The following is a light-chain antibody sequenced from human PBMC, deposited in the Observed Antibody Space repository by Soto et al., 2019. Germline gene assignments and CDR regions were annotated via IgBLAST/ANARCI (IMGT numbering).Light chain of an antibody. V-gene: IGKV3-11*01. CDR3: QQRYIWPPIP. Sequence: EIVLTQSPATLSLSPGERATLSCRASQSVSSYLAWYQQKPGQAPRLLIYDASSRATGIPARFSGSGSGTDFTLTISSLEPEDFAVYYCQQRYIWPPIPFGQGTRLEIK. J-gene: IGKJ5*01. CDR2: DAS. CDR1: QSVSSY.